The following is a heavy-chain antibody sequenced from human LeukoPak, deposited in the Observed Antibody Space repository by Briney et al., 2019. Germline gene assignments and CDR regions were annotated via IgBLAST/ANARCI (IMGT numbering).Heavy chain of an antibody. CDR2: IFYGGDI. D-gene: IGHD3-10*01. CDR1: GDSVASYY. Sequence: SETLSLTCNVSGDSVASYYWSWIRQPPGKPLEWIGYIFYGGDINYNPSLKSRVTMSVDMSTNQFSLTLTSVTSADTAVYYCARDPGGYFFDYWGQGTLVTVSS. V-gene: IGHV4-59*02. CDR3: ARDPGGYFFDY. J-gene: IGHJ4*02.